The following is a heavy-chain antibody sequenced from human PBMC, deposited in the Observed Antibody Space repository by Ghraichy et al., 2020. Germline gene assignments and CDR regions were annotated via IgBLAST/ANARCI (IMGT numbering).Heavy chain of an antibody. D-gene: IGHD6-19*01. CDR3: AKDRGSAAFRPYCFDY. CDR1: GFTLGTYA. J-gene: IGHJ4*02. CDR2: ISGSGSKT. Sequence: GESLNISCEASGFTLGTYAMSWVRQVPVKGLDWVSSISGSGSKTYYADSLKGRITISRDNSKNILYLQMNSLRADDTALYYCAKDRGSAAFRPYCFDYWGQGILVTVSS. V-gene: IGHV3-23*01.